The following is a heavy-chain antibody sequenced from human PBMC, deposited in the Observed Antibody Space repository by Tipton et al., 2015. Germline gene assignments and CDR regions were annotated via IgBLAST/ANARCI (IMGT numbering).Heavy chain of an antibody. V-gene: IGHV3-23*01. J-gene: IGHJ4*02. D-gene: IGHD4/OR15-4a*01. Sequence: SLRLSCAASGFPFSSYAMTWVRQAPGKGLEWVSGINGGGGSTYYADSVKGRFIISRDNSKNTLFLQMNTLRAEDTAIYYCAKDLAMVTTSVWDFWGQGTLVTVSS. CDR1: GFPFSSYA. CDR3: AKDLAMVTTSVWDF. CDR2: INGGGGST.